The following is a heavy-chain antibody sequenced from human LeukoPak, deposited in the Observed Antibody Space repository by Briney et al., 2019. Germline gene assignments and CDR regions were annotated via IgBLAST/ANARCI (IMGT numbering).Heavy chain of an antibody. Sequence: GGSLRLSCAASGFTFSSYAMSWVRQAPGKGLEWVSGINYSGGSTYYADSGRGRFTISRDNSKNTLYLQMNSLRAEDTAVYCCAKGLAAESLPPDYWGQGTLVTVSS. D-gene: IGHD6-13*01. CDR1: GFTFSSYA. CDR2: INYSGGST. CDR3: AKGLAAESLPPDY. V-gene: IGHV3-23*01. J-gene: IGHJ4*02.